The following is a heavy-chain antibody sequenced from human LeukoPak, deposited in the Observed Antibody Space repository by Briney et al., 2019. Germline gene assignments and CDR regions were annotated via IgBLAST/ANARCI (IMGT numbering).Heavy chain of an antibody. J-gene: IGHJ4*02. CDR1: GFTFNTYW. Sequence: GGSLRLSCAASGFTFNTYWMHWVRQVSGKGLVWVSRINAEGINTKYADSVKGRFTISRDNAKNTLYLQMNSLRAEDTAVYYCARDTGDSSGAPLFDYWGQGTLVTVSS. V-gene: IGHV3-74*03. D-gene: IGHD3-22*01. CDR2: INAEGINT. CDR3: ARDTGDSSGAPLFDY.